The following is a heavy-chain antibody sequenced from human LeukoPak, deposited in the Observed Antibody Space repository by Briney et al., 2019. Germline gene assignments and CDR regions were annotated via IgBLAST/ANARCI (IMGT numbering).Heavy chain of an antibody. D-gene: IGHD4-17*01. J-gene: IGHJ4*02. Sequence: PGGFLRLSCAASGFTFSNYWMSWVRQAPGKGLEWVANIKQDGSDKYYVDSVKGRFTISRDNAKNSLYLQMNSLRAEDTAVYYRARDTVATTFDYWGQGTVVTVSS. V-gene: IGHV3-7*04. CDR3: ARDTVATTFDY. CDR2: IKQDGSDK. CDR1: GFTFSNYW.